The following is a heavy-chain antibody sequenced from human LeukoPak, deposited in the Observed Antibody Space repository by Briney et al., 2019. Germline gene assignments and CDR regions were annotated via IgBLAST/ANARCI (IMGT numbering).Heavy chain of an antibody. CDR2: IYLYGTT. Sequence: SETLSLTCSVSIGSISSSKWWSWVRQSPVKGLEWIGEIYLYGTTNYNPSFTSRVTMSVDRSRNQFSLELTSVTAADTAVYYCARQKWEQQGRDYYFNGLDVWGPGTTVIVSS. V-gene: IGHV4-4*02. CDR3: ARQKWEQQGRDYYFNGLDV. CDR1: IGSISSSKW. J-gene: IGHJ6*02. D-gene: IGHD1/OR15-1a*01.